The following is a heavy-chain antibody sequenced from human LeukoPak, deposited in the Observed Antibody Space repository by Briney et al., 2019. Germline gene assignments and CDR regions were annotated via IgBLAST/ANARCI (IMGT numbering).Heavy chain of an antibody. CDR1: GYTFTGYY. CDR3: ARDKGRLLWFGGGCFDY. Sequence: GASVKVSCKASGYTFTGYYMHWVRQAPGQGLEWMGWINPNSGGTNYAQKFQGRVTMTRDTSISTAYMELSRLRSDDTAVYYCARDKGRLLWFGGGCFDYWGQGTLVTVSS. V-gene: IGHV1-2*02. CDR2: INPNSGGT. D-gene: IGHD3-10*01. J-gene: IGHJ4*02.